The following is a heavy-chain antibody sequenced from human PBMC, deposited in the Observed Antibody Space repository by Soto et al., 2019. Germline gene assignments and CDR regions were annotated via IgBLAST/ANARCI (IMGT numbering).Heavy chain of an antibody. Sequence: YLSWVRQATGRGLAWVSSIYSGGSTTYADSVKGRSSISTDNSKNTLYLQMDSLRADDTAVYYCARSIVVIPPAIDWFDYWGQGSLVTVSS. CDR1: Y. D-gene: IGHD2-2*02. CDR3: ARSIVVIPPAIDWFDY. CDR2: IYSGGST. J-gene: IGHJ5*01. V-gene: IGHV3-53*01.